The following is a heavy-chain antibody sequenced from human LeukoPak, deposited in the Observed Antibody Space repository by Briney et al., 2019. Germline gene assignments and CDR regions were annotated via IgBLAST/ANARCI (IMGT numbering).Heavy chain of an antibody. CDR1: GFGFSGYW. V-gene: IGHV3-7*01. CDR3: VRVLGYSYGFDY. J-gene: IGHJ4*02. D-gene: IGHD5-18*01. CDR2: IKQDGSEK. Sequence: PGGSLRLSCAASGFGFSGYWMSWVRHAPGKGLEWVANIKQDGSEKYYLDSVKGRFTISRDNAKNSLYLQMNSLRADDTAVYYCVRVLGYSYGFDYWGQGTPVTVSS.